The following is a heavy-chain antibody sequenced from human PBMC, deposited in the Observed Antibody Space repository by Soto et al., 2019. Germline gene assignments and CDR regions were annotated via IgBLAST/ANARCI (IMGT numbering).Heavy chain of an antibody. Sequence: EASVKVSCKASGYTFTSYYMHWVRQAPGQGLEWMVIINPSGGSTSYAQKFQGRVTLTWDTSTSTVYMELSSLRSEDTAVYYCAREGTMVRGVIGWFDPWGQGTLVTVSS. CDR2: INPSGGST. CDR3: AREGTMVRGVIGWFDP. D-gene: IGHD3-10*01. V-gene: IGHV1-46*03. CDR1: GYTFTSYY. J-gene: IGHJ5*02.